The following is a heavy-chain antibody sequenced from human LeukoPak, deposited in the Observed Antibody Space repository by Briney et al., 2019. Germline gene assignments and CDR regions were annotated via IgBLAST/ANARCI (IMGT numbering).Heavy chain of an antibody. Sequence: ASVKVSCKASGYTFTGYYMHWVRQAPGQGLEWMGWINPNSGGTNYAQKFQGRVTITRTTSISTAYMELSSLRSEDTAVYYCARGKDSSGYYYFWFDYWGQGTLVTVSS. CDR1: GYTFTGYY. CDR2: INPNSGGT. J-gene: IGHJ4*02. D-gene: IGHD3-22*01. CDR3: ARGKDSSGYYYFWFDY. V-gene: IGHV1-2*02.